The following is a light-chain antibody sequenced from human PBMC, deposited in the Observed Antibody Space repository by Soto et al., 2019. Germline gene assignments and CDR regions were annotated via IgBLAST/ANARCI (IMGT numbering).Light chain of an antibody. Sequence: QSVLTQPASVSGSPGQSITISCTGTSSDIGTYNLVSWYQHYPGKAPKLIIYEVSKRPSGVPDRLSGFKYGNTASLTVSGLQAEDEADYYCSSYAGNSRYVFGTGTKVTVL. V-gene: IGLV2-14*02. CDR2: EVS. CDR3: SSYAGNSRYV. J-gene: IGLJ1*01. CDR1: SSDIGTYNL.